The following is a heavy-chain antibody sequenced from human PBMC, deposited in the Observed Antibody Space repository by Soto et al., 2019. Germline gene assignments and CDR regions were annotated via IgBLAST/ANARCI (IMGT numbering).Heavy chain of an antibody. V-gene: IGHV1-18*01. Sequence: QVQLVQSGAEVKKPGASVKVSCKTSGYSFSDYGVTWVRQAPGEVPQWMGWSAAYNGDTDYAQRFQGRVTMTTDTSTSTAYMELSSLTADDTAVYYCARSRSSAMVTPDYWGQGTLVTVSS. CDR1: GYSFSDYG. CDR3: ARSRSSAMVTPDY. J-gene: IGHJ4*02. D-gene: IGHD2-2*01. CDR2: SAAYNGDT.